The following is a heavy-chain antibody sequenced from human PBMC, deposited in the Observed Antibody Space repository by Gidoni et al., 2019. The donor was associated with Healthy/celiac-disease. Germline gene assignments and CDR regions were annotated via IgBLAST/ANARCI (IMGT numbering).Heavy chain of an antibody. V-gene: IGHV1-3*01. D-gene: IGHD2-2*01. CDR1: GYTFTSYA. CDR2: INAGNGNT. CDR3: ARVYCSSTSCHNWFDP. J-gene: IGHJ5*02. Sequence: QVQLVQSGAEVKKPGASVKVSCKASGYTFTSYAMHWVRQAPGQRLEWMGWINAGNGNTKNSQKFQGRVTITRDTCASTAYMELRSLRSEDTAVYYCARVYCSSTSCHNWFDPWGQGTLVTVSS.